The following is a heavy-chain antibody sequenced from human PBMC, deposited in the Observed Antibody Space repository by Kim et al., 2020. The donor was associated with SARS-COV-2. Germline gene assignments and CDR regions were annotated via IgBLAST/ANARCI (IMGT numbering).Heavy chain of an antibody. CDR1: GYTFTSYG. J-gene: IGHJ2*01. Sequence: ASVKVSCKASGYTFTSYGLSWVRQAPGQGLEWMGWISAYNGNTNFAQKFQGRVTMTTDTPTSTAYMELRSLRSDDTAIYYCARDLHKPTRPRASRILTSTTMDWYFDLWGRGTLVTVSS. CDR2: ISAYNGNT. CDR3: ARDLHKPTRPRASRILTSTTMDWYFDL. D-gene: IGHD2-15*01. V-gene: IGHV1-18*01.